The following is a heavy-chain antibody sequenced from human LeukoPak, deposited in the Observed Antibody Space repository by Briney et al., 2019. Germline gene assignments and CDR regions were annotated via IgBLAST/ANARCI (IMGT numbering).Heavy chain of an antibody. D-gene: IGHD2-2*01. Sequence: GGSLRLSCAASGLTVSGKHMSWVRQAPGKGLEWVSSVYTGGSTYYADSVKGRFTISIDNTRNTLHLQMNSLRADDTAVYYCAARDCSITACSAGVFDYWGQGTLVTVSS. CDR3: AARDCSITACSAGVFDY. CDR2: VYTGGST. CDR1: GLTVSGKH. J-gene: IGHJ4*02. V-gene: IGHV3-53*01.